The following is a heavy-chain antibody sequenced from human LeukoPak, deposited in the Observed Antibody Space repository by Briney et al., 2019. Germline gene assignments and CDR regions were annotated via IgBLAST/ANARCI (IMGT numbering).Heavy chain of an antibody. CDR3: AGHFTAYSNRANAFDI. J-gene: IGHJ3*02. V-gene: IGHV5-51*01. Sequence: GESLKISYKGSGYSFTNYWIGWVRQMPGKGLEWMGIIYPGDSDTRYSPSFQGQVTISADKSISTAYLRWSSLKASDTAMYYCAGHFTAYSNRANAFDIWGQGTMVTVSS. CDR1: GYSFTNYW. D-gene: IGHD4-11*01. CDR2: IYPGDSDT.